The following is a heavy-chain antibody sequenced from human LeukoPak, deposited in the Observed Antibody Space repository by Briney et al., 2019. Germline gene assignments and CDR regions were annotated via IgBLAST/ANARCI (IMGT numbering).Heavy chain of an antibody. D-gene: IGHD3-3*01. CDR3: ARAISDDFWTIQTLLRYFDY. V-gene: IGHV4-38-2*02. Sequence: SETPSLTCTVSGYSISSGYYWGWIRQPPGKGLEWIGSIYHSGSTYYNPSLKSRVTISVDTSKNQFSLKLSSVTAADTAVYYCARAISDDFWTIQTLLRYFDYWGQGVRVFVSS. J-gene: IGHJ4*02. CDR2: IYHSGST. CDR1: GYSISSGYY.